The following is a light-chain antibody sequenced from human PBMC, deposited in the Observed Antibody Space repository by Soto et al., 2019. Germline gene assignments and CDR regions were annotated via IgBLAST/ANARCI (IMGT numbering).Light chain of an antibody. CDR2: AVS. J-gene: IGLJ2*01. V-gene: IGLV2-8*01. CDR3: SSYAGAKGV. CDR1: SSDVGGYNY. Sequence: QSALTQPPSASGSPGQSVTISCTGTSSDVGGYNYVSWYQQHPGKAPKLMIYAVSKRPSGVPDRFSGSKSGNTASLTVSGLQTEDEADYYCSSYAGAKGVFVGGTKLTVL.